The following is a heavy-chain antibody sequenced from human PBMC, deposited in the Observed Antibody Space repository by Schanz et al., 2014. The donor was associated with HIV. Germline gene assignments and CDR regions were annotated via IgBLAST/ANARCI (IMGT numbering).Heavy chain of an antibody. D-gene: IGHD2-8*01. Sequence: QEQLVESGGGVVQPGRSLRLSCAVSGFTFSSYGMHWVRQAPGKGLEWVAVIWYDGSNKYYADSVKGRFTISRDNSKNTLYLQMNSLRAEDTAVYYCARDRMVYAQAPLYYFDYWGQGTLVTVSS. CDR1: GFTFSSYG. CDR3: ARDRMVYAQAPLYYFDY. V-gene: IGHV3-33*01. CDR2: IWYDGSNK. J-gene: IGHJ4*02.